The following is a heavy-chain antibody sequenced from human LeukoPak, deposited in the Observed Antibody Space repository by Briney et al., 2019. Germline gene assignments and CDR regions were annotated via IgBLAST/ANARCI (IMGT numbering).Heavy chain of an antibody. V-gene: IGHV3-30*04. D-gene: IGHD1-1*01. CDR3: ASTTYNWNDAYYYYGMDV. Sequence: PGGSLRLSCAASGFTFSSYAMHWVCQAPGKGLEWVAVISYDGSNKYYADSVKGRFTISRDNSKNTLYLQMNSLRAEDTAVYYCASTTYNWNDAYYYYGMDVWGKGTTVTVSS. CDR1: GFTFSSYA. CDR2: ISYDGSNK. J-gene: IGHJ6*04.